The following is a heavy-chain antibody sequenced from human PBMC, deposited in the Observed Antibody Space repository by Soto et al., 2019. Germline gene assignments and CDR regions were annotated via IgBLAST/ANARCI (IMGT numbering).Heavy chain of an antibody. CDR1: GDSVSSNSAA. J-gene: IGHJ6*02. D-gene: IGHD2-2*01. CDR3: AMDQRVVVPAASPTVYYYGMDV. CDR2: TYYRSKWYN. Sequence: SQTLSLTCAISGDSVSSNSAAWNWIRQSPSRGLEWLGRTYYRSKWYNDYAVSVKSRITINPDTSKNQFSLQLNSVTPEDTAVYYCAMDQRVVVPAASPTVYYYGMDVRGQGTTVTV. V-gene: IGHV6-1*01.